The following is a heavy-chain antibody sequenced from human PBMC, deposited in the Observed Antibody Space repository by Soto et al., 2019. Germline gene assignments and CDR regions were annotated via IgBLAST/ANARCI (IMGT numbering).Heavy chain of an antibody. Sequence: SETLSLTCTVSGGSISSSSYYWGWIRQPPGKGLEWIGSIYYSGSTYYNPSLKSRVTISVDTSKNQFSLKLSSVTAADTAVYYCASNQRGYSYGYFDPWGQGTLVTVSS. CDR1: GGSISSSSYY. CDR3: ASNQRGYSYGYFDP. D-gene: IGHD5-18*01. V-gene: IGHV4-39*01. J-gene: IGHJ5*02. CDR2: IYYSGST.